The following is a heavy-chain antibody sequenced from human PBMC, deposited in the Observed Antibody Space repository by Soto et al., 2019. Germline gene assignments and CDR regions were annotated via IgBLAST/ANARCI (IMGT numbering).Heavy chain of an antibody. V-gene: IGHV3-9*01. J-gene: IGHJ6*02. CDR3: AKVQGAHYYYGMDV. Sequence: PGGSLRLSCAASGFTFDDYAIHWVRQAPGKGLEWVSGISWNSGSIGYADSVKGRFTISRDNAKNSLYLQMNSLRAEDTALYYCAKVQGAHYYYGMDVWGQGTTVTVSS. CDR1: GFTFDDYA. D-gene: IGHD1-26*01. CDR2: ISWNSGSI.